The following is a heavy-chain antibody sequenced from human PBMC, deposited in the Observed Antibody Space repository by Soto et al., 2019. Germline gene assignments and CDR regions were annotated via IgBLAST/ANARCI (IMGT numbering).Heavy chain of an antibody. V-gene: IGHV1-69*12. D-gene: IGHD2-2*01. J-gene: IGHJ6*02. CDR1: GGTFSSYA. CDR3: ARVGCISTSCYRLDYYYGMDV. CDR2: IIPIFGTA. Sequence: QVQLVQSGAEVKKPGSSAKVSCKASGGTFSSYAISWVRQAPGQGLEWMGGIIPIFGTANYAQKFQGRVTITADESTSTAYMELSSLRSEDTAVYYCARVGCISTSCYRLDYYYGMDVWGQGTTVTVSS.